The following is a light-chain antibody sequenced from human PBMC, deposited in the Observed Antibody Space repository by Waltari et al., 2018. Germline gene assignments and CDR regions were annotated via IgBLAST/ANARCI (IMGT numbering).Light chain of an antibody. V-gene: IGKV3-20*01. J-gene: IGKJ1*01. CDR3: QQYGFSSWT. CDR1: QRVSSTY. Sequence: EIVLTQSPGTLSLSPGERATLSCRASQRVSSTYLAWYQQKPGRAPTLLIYDASKRATGIPDRFSGSGSGTDFTLTISRLEPEDFAVYYCQQYGFSSWTFGQGTKVKMK. CDR2: DAS.